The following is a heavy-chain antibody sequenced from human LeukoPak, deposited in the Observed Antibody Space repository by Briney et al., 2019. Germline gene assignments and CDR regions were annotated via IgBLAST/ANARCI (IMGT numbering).Heavy chain of an antibody. CDR1: RYTFTSYG. Sequence: ASVKVSCKASRYTFTSYGISWVRQAPGQGLEWMGWISAYNGNTNYAQKLQGRVTMTTDTSTSTAYMELRSLRSDDTAVYYCARAPYYYDSSGPLDYGMDVWGQGTTVTVSS. J-gene: IGHJ6*02. CDR3: ARAPYYYDSSGPLDYGMDV. V-gene: IGHV1-18*01. CDR2: ISAYNGNT. D-gene: IGHD3-22*01.